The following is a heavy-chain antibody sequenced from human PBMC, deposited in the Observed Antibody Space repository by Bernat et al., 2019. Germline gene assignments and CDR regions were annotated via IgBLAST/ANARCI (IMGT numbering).Heavy chain of an antibody. CDR2: IYYSGNT. Sequence: QVQLQESGPGLVKPSQTLSLICTVSGGSISTGDYYWSRIRQHPGKGLEWIGYIYYSGNTYYNPSLKSRVTISVDTSKNPFSLKLSSVTAADTAVYFCARVEGAYVDFDIWGQGTMVTGSS. CDR3: ARVEGAYVDFDI. CDR1: GGSISTGDYY. V-gene: IGHV4-31*03. J-gene: IGHJ3*02. D-gene: IGHD4-17*01.